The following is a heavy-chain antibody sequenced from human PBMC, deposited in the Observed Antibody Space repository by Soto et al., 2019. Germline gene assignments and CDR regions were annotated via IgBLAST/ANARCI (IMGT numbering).Heavy chain of an antibody. D-gene: IGHD1-26*01. V-gene: IGHV1-18*01. CDR3: ARGGEGRRGSCGRCVP. J-gene: IGHJ5*02. CDR2: ISAYNGNT. Sequence: QVQLVQSGAEVKKPGASVKVSCKASGYTFTSYGISWVRQAPGQGLEWMGWISAYNGNTNYAQKLQGRVTMTTDTATSTAHMERRSLRSVDTAVYYCARGGEGRRGSCGRCVPLGQGTLGTVSS. CDR1: GYTFTSYG.